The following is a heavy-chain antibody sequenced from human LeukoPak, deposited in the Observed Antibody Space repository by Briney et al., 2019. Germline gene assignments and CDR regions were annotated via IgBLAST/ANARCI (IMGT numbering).Heavy chain of an antibody. V-gene: IGHV3-23*01. CDR3: AKAIVGVSGLGY. CDR2: ISGSGSST. J-gene: IGHJ4*02. D-gene: IGHD1-26*01. CDR1: GFTFSSSA. Sequence: GGSLRLSCAASGFTFSSSAMSWVRQAPGKGLVWVSDISGSGSSTYYADSVKGRFTISRDTSKNTLYLQVNSLRAEDTALYYCAKAIVGVSGLGYWGQGTLVTVSS.